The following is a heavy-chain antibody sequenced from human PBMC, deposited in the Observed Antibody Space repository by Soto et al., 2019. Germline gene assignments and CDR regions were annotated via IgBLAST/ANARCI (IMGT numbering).Heavy chain of an antibody. CDR2: INPSGGST. CDR1: GYAITIYY. D-gene: IGHD3-22*01. J-gene: IGHJ4*02. V-gene: IGHV1-46*01. Sequence: ASVKVSWKASGYAITIYYMHWVRQAPGQGLEWMGIINPSGGSTSYAQKFQGRVTMTRDTSTSTVYMELSSLRSEDTAVYYCAIHYDSSVYSPHFDYWGQGTLVTVSS. CDR3: AIHYDSSVYSPHFDY.